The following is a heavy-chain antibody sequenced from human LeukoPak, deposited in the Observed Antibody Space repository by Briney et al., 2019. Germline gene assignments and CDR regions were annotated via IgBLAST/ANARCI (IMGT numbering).Heavy chain of an antibody. V-gene: IGHV3-74*01. Sequence: GGSLRLSCAASGFNFSTYWMHWVRQAPGKGLVWVSRIKSDGGTNYADSVKGRFTISRDNAKKTVSLQMNSLRPEDTGVYYCARAPSEIGGYYPEYFRHWGQGTLVTVSS. J-gene: IGHJ1*01. CDR1: GFNFSTYW. CDR2: IKSDGGT. D-gene: IGHD3-22*01. CDR3: ARAPSEIGGYYPEYFRH.